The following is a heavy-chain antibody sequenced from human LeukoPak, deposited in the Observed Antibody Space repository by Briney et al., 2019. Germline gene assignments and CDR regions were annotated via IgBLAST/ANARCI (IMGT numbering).Heavy chain of an antibody. CDR3: ARELAGGYSYGLYYYYYYMDV. Sequence: ASVKVSCKASGYTFTSYAMNWVRQAPGQGLEWMGWINTNTGNPTYAQGFTGRFVFSLDTSVSTAYLQISSLKAEDTAVYYCARELAGGYSYGLYYYYYYMDVWGKGTTVTVSS. CDR1: GYTFTSYA. V-gene: IGHV7-4-1*02. J-gene: IGHJ6*03. CDR2: INTNTGNP. D-gene: IGHD5-18*01.